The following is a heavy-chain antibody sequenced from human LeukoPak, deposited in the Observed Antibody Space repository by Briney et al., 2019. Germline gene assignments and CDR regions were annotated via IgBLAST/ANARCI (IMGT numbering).Heavy chain of an antibody. Sequence: SSVKVSCKASGGSFSDYPINWVRQAPGQGLEWLGGIIPKYSASNYAQAFQGRVTITADESTNTVYMEMSGLRPDDTAVYYCVRPDRIFGVPAAFDAWGQGTLAAVSS. V-gene: IGHV1-69*01. CDR1: GGSFSDYP. CDR3: VRPDRIFGVPAAFDA. D-gene: IGHD3-3*02. CDR2: IIPKYSAS. J-gene: IGHJ3*01.